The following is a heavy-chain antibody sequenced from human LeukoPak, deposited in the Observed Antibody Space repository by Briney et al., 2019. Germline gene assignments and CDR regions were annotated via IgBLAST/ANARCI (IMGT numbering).Heavy chain of an antibody. CDR3: ARASYCSDGSCYSDY. Sequence: ASVKVSCKASGYXFSSYSISWVRQAPGQGLEWMGWISAYNGNTIYAQKVKGRVTMTTDTSTSTAYMELRSLKSDDTAVYYCARASYCSDGSCYSDYWGQGTLVTVSS. J-gene: IGHJ4*02. D-gene: IGHD2-15*01. CDR1: GYXFSSYS. V-gene: IGHV1-18*01. CDR2: ISAYNGNT.